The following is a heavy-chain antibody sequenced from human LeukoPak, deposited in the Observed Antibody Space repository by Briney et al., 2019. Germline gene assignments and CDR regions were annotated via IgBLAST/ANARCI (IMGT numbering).Heavy chain of an antibody. CDR2: IKKDGSEK. V-gene: IGHV3-7*01. D-gene: IGHD3-22*01. CDR1: GLTFSTYW. Sequence: PGGSLRLSCAASGLTFSTYWMAWVRQAPGKGLEWVATIKKDGSEKWYVDSVKGRFTISRDDAESSLYLQMNSLRGEDTAVYYCATYFHSSRPGTRFEFWGQGTLVTVSS. CDR3: ATYFHSSRPGTRFEF. J-gene: IGHJ4*02.